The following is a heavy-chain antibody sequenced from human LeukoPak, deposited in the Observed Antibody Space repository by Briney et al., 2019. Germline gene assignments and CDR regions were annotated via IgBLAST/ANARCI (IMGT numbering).Heavy chain of an antibody. D-gene: IGHD3-10*01. CDR1: GGSISSSSYY. CDR3: ARRGYYGSGSYYRTTYYFDY. CDR2: IYCSGST. V-gene: IGHV4-39*01. Sequence: SETLSLTCTVSGGSISSSSYYWGWVRQPPGKGLEWIGSIYCSGSTYYNPSLKSRVTISVDTSKNEFSLKLSSVTAADTAVYYCARRGYYGSGSYYRTTYYFDYWGQGTLVTVSS. J-gene: IGHJ4*02.